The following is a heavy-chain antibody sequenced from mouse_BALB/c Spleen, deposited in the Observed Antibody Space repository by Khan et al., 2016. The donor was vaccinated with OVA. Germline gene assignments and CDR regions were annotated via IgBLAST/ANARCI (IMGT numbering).Heavy chain of an antibody. D-gene: IGHD1-1*01. CDR1: GYSITRDYA. CDR2: ISYSGST. V-gene: IGHV3-2*02. CDR3: ARGNYYGYAMDY. J-gene: IGHJ4*01. Sequence: VQLKQSGPGLVKPSQSLSLTCTVTGYSITRDYAWNWIRQFPGNKLEWMGYISYSGSTSYNPSLKSRIFITRDTSKNQFFLQLNSVTTEDTATYYCARGNYYGYAMDYWGQGTSVTVSS.